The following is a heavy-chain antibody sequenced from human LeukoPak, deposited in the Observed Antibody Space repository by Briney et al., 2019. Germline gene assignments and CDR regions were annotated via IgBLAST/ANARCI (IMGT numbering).Heavy chain of an antibody. D-gene: IGHD1-1*01. Sequence: GGSLRLSCAASGFTFSSYSMTWVRQAPGKGLEWVSYISSSSSTIYYADSVKGRFTISRDNSKNTLYLQMNSLRAEDTAVYYCAREPDWNVRFGWFDPWGQGTLVTVSS. CDR3: AREPDWNVRFGWFDP. CDR2: ISSSSSTI. J-gene: IGHJ5*02. CDR1: GFTFSSYS. V-gene: IGHV3-48*01.